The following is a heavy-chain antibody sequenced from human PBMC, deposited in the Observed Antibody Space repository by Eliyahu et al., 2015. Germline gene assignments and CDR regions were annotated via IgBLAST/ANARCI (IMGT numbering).Heavy chain of an antibody. CDR1: XGTFSSYA. J-gene: IGHJ1*01. V-gene: IGHV1-69*01. CDR2: IIPIFGTA. D-gene: IGHD2-2*01. Sequence: QVQLVQSGAEVKKPGSSVKVSCKASXGTFSSYAISWVRQAPGQGLEWMGGIIPIFGTANYAQKFQGRVTITADESTSTAYMELSSLRSEDTAVYYCARETGYCSSTSCYSPXYFQHWGQGTLVTVSS. CDR3: ARETGYCSSTSCYSPXYFQH.